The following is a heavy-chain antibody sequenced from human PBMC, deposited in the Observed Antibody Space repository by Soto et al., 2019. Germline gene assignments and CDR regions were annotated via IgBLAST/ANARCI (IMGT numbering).Heavy chain of an antibody. D-gene: IGHD6-19*01. CDR2: IYYSGST. Sequence: SETLSLTCTVSGGSISSYYWSWIRQPPGKGLEWIGYIYYSGSTNYNPSLKSRVTISVDTSKNQFSLKLSSVTAADTAVYYCARVAPGIRYSSGWFDYWGQGTLVTVSS. CDR3: ARVAPGIRYSSGWFDY. CDR1: GGSISSYY. J-gene: IGHJ4*02. V-gene: IGHV4-59*01.